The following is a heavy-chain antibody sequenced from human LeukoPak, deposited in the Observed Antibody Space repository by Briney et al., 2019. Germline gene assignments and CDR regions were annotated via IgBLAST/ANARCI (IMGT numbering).Heavy chain of an antibody. CDR2: ISGSGGST. CDR1: GFTFSSYA. J-gene: IGHJ6*02. V-gene: IGHV3-23*01. Sequence: GGSLRLSCAASGFTFSSYAMSWVRQAPGKGLEWVSAISGSGGSTYYADSVKGRFTISRDNSKNTLYLQMNSLRAEDTAVYYCARQYGIKTYYCGMDVWGQGTTVTVSS. CDR3: ARQYGIKTYYCGMDV. D-gene: IGHD1-26*01.